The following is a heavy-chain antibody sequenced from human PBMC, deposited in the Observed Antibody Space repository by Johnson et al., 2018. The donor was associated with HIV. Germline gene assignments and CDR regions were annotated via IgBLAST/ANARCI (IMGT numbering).Heavy chain of an antibody. D-gene: IGHD3-3*01. J-gene: IGHJ3*02. CDR2: IYSGGDT. Sequence: MLLVESGGGLVQPGGSLRLSCGASGFTVSGNYMSWVRQAPGKGLEWVSIIYSGGDTYYADSVKGRFTLSTDNAKNSPYLQMNSLRAEDTALYYCARETGFAIFGVIKLNAFDIWGQGTMVTVFS. CDR1: GFTVSGNY. V-gene: IGHV3-66*01. CDR3: ARETGFAIFGVIKLNAFDI.